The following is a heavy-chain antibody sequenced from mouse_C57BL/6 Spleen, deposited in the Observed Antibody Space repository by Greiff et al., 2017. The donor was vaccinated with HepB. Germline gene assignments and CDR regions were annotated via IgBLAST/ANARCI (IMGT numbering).Heavy chain of an antibody. Sequence: QSCKASGYTFTSYWMDWVKQRPGQGLEWIGNIYPSDSETHYNQKFKDKATLTVDKSSSTAYMQLSSLTSEDSAVYYCARESTMIFDYWGQGTTLTVSS. J-gene: IGHJ2*01. V-gene: IGHV1-61*01. CDR1: GYTFTSYW. CDR2: IYPSDSET. D-gene: IGHD2-4*01. CDR3: ARESTMIFDY.